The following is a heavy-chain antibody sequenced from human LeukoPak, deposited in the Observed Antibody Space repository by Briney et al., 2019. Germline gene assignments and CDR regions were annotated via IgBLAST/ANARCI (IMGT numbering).Heavy chain of an antibody. V-gene: IGHV1-2*02. CDR1: GYSFNDKY. CDR3: ARDLGPYSSGWYAPGYWYFDL. J-gene: IGHJ2*01. Sequence: ASVKVSCKASGYSFNDKYLHWVRQAPGQGLEWMGSINPNSGGTNYAQKFQGRVTMTTDTSMSTAYMELSRLTSDDTAVYYCARDLGPYSSGWYAPGYWYFDLWGRGTLVTVSS. CDR2: INPNSGGT. D-gene: IGHD6-19*01.